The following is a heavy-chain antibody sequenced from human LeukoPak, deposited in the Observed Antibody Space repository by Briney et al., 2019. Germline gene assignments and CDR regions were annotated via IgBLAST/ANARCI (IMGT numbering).Heavy chain of an antibody. D-gene: IGHD5-18*01. CDR1: SASITTGDYY. CDR2: IHHSGST. V-gene: IGHV4-30-2*01. CDR3: ARVGYSYGPVDY. J-gene: IGHJ4*02. Sequence: PSQTLSLTCTVSSASITTGDYYWSWIRQPPGKGLEWIGNIHHSGSTYYTPSLKSRVTISVDRSTNQFSLKLSSVTAADTAVYYCARVGYSYGPVDYWGQGTLVTVSS.